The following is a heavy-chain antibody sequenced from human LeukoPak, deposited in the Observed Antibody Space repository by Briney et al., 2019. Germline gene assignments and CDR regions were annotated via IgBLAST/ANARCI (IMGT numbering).Heavy chain of an antibody. J-gene: IGHJ4*02. D-gene: IGHD6-19*01. V-gene: IGHV3-7*01. CDR1: RFTLSNYW. Sequence: GGSLRLSCAASRFTLSNYWMSWVRQAPGKGLEWVANIKQDGSETYYVDPVKGRFTISRDNAKNSLSLQMNSLRAEDTAVYYCARQRGSGCLDYWGQGTLVTVSS. CDR2: IKQDGSET. CDR3: ARQRGSGCLDY.